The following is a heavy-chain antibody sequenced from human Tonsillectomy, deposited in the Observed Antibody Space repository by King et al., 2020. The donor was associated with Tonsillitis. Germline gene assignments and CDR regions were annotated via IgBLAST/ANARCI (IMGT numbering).Heavy chain of an antibody. V-gene: IGHV3-11*06. Sequence: VQLVESGGGLVKPGGSLRLSCAVSGFTFSDYHMNWIRQVQGKGLEWVSYITTSGAYTNYPDSVKGRFTISRDNAKNSLYLQLNSLRAEDTAVYYCARVRDGLPRVFDYWGRGALVTVSS. J-gene: IGHJ4*02. CDR1: GFTFSDYH. CDR3: ARVRDGLPRVFDY. CDR2: ITTSGAYT.